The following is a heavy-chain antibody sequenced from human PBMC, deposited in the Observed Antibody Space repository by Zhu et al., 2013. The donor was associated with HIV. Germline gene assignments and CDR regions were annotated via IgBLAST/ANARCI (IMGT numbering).Heavy chain of an antibody. V-gene: IGHV1-69*06. CDR3: ARLGPRHGSGWFNAFDI. J-gene: IGHJ3*02. CDR1: GDIFKNYA. CDR2: IIPIIATT. Sequence: QVQLVQSGAEVKKPGSSVKVSCKASGDIFKNYAITWVRQAPGQGLEWMGGIIPIIATTNYAQNFHGRVTITADKSTSTAYMDMSGLKFDDTAIYYCARLGPRHGSGWFNAFDIWGQGTMITVSS. D-gene: IGHD6-19*01.